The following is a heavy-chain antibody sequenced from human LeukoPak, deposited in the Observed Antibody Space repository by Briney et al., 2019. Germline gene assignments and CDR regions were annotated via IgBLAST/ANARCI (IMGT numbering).Heavy chain of an antibody. Sequence: GGSLRLSCSASGFTFSSYAMHWVRQAPGKGLEYVSAISSNGGSTYYADSVKGRFTISRDNSKNTLYLQMNSLRAEDTAVYYCASSFPRRDDYISNYFDYWGQGTLVTVSS. CDR3: ASSFPRRDDYISNYFDY. V-gene: IGHV3-64*04. CDR2: ISSNGGST. D-gene: IGHD5-24*01. J-gene: IGHJ4*02. CDR1: GFTFSSYA.